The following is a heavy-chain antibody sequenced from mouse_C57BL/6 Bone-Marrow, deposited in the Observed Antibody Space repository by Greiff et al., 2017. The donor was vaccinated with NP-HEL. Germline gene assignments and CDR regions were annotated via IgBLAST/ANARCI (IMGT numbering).Heavy chain of an antibody. J-gene: IGHJ1*03. CDR3: VRDRAIYHGHYGGYFDV. CDR1: GFTFNTYA. D-gene: IGHD2-1*01. Sequence: EVQVVESGGGLVQPKGSLKLSCAASGFTFNTYAMHWVRQAPGKGLEWVARIRSKSSNYATYYADSVKDRFTISRDDSQRKLYLQMNNLKTEYTAMYYCVRDRAIYHGHYGGYFDVWGTGTTVTVSS. V-gene: IGHV10-3*01. CDR2: IRSKSSNYAT.